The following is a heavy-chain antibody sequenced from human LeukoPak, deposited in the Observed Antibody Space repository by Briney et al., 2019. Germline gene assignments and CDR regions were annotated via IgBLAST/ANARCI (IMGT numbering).Heavy chain of an antibody. CDR3: ARGRQWLVTSN. V-gene: IGHV4-31*03. Sequence: SETLSLTCTVSGGSISSGGYYWSWIRQHPGKGLEWIGYIYYSGSTYYDPSLKSRVTISVDTSKNQFSLRLSSVTAADTAVYYCARGRQWLVTSNWGQGTLVTVSS. CDR1: GGSISSGGYY. D-gene: IGHD6-19*01. CDR2: IYYSGST. J-gene: IGHJ4*02.